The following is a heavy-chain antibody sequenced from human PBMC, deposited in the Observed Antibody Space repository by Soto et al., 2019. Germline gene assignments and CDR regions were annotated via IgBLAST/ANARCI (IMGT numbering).Heavy chain of an antibody. J-gene: IGHJ6*02. CDR2: INAGSDST. V-gene: IGHV3-23*01. D-gene: IGHD1-20*01. CDR1: GFTFSTYA. Sequence: EVQLLESGGGLVQPGGSLRLSCAASGFTFSTYAMSWVRQAPGKGLEWVSTINAGSDSTVYAHSVKGRFTISRDNSKNTLYLQMNSLGAEDTAIYYCAKGGLYTYGMDVLGQGTTVTVSS. CDR3: AKGGLYTYGMDV.